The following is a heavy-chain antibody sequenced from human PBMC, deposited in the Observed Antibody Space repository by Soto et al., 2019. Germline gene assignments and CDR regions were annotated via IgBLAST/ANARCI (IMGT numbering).Heavy chain of an antibody. Sequence: EVQLLESGGGLVQRGGSLRLSCAASGFPFSSYVMSWVRQAPGKGLVWVSGISGGGSNTFYADYVKGRFTISRDNTKNTLLLQMNSLGAEDTAVYYCAKDSNEYSSSLRGRYFDYWGQGIGVTVSS. CDR1: GFPFSSYV. V-gene: IGHV3-23*01. CDR2: ISGGGSNT. D-gene: IGHD4-4*01. J-gene: IGHJ4*02. CDR3: AKDSNEYSSSLRGRYFDY.